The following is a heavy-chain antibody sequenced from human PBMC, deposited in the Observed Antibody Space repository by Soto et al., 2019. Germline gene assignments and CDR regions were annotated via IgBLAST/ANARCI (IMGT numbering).Heavy chain of an antibody. CDR1: GGSISSGDYY. CDR3: ARYSPPKKTYDSNPGWFDP. J-gene: IGHJ5*02. V-gene: IGHV4-61*08. CDR2: VRDTGST. D-gene: IGHD3-22*01. Sequence: PSETLSLTCTVSGGSISSGDYYWSWIRQPPGKGLEWIGYVRDTGSTNYNPSLKSRVTISIDTSRNQFSLSLSSVTAADTAVYFCARYSPPKKTYDSNPGWFDPWGQGTLVTVSS.